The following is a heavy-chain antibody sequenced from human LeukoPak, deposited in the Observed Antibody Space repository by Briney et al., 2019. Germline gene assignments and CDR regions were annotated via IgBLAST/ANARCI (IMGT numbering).Heavy chain of an antibody. J-gene: IGHJ4*02. CDR3: AKDLRGGPRGGFDY. CDR1: GFTFSNYA. Sequence: GGSLRLSCAASGFTFSNYAMNWVRQAPGKGLEWVSGVSGGGGSTYYADSVKGRFTISRDNSKNTLYLQMNSLRAEDTAVYYCAKDLRGGPRGGFDYWGQGTLVTVPS. D-gene: IGHD2-15*01. V-gene: IGHV3-23*01. CDR2: VSGGGGST.